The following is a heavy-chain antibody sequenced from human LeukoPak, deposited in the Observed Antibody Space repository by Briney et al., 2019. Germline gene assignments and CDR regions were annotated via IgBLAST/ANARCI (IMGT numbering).Heavy chain of an antibody. Sequence: PSETLSLTCIVSGGSISNYHWSWIRQPPGKGLEWIGYIHYSGNTNYNPSLKSRVTISVDTSKNQFSLKLTSVTAADTAVYYCARENRTAMVTFDYWGQGTLVTVSS. CDR3: ARENRTAMVTFDY. CDR2: IHYSGNT. CDR1: GGSISNYH. J-gene: IGHJ4*02. V-gene: IGHV4-59*01. D-gene: IGHD5-18*01.